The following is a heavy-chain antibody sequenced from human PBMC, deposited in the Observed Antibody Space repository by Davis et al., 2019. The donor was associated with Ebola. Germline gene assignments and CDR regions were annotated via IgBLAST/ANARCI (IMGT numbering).Heavy chain of an antibody. J-gene: IGHJ6*02. CDR1: GFTFSGSA. V-gene: IGHV3-73*01. CDR3: AKGDIVLMVYAIRYYYYGMDV. CDR2: IRSKANSYAT. D-gene: IGHD2-8*01. Sequence: GESLKISCAASGFTFSGSAMHWVRQASGKGLEWVGRIRSKANSYATAYAASVKGRFTISRDNSKNTPYLQMNSLRAEDTAVYYCAKGDIVLMVYAIRYYYYGMDVWGQGTTVTVSS.